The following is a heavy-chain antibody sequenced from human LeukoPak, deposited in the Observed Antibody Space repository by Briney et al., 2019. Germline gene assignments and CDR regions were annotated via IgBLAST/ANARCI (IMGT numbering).Heavy chain of an antibody. CDR3: ARESNSGDYVWGSYRYIFDY. CDR1: GGSISSYY. CDR2: IYYSGST. Sequence: SETLSLTCTVSGGSISSYYWSWIRQPPGKGLEWIGYIYYSGSTNYNPSLKSRVTISVDTSKNQFSLKLSSVTAADTAVYYCARESNSGDYVWGSYRYIFDYWGQGTLVTVSS. V-gene: IGHV4-59*12. D-gene: IGHD3-16*02. J-gene: IGHJ4*02.